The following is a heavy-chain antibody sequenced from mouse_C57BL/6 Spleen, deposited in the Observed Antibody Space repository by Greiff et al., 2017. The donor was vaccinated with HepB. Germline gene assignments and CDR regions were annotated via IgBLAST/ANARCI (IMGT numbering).Heavy chain of an antibody. D-gene: IGHD1-1*01. CDR3: ARDYGSQFAY. CDR2: IYPGDGDT. CDR1: GYAFSSSW. Sequence: VQLQQSGPELVKPGASVKIFCKASGYAFSSSWMNWVKQRPGKGLEWIGRIYPGDGDTNYNGKFKGKATLTADKSSSTAYMQLSSLTSEDSAVYFCARDYGSQFAYWGQGTLVTVSA. J-gene: IGHJ3*01. V-gene: IGHV1-82*01.